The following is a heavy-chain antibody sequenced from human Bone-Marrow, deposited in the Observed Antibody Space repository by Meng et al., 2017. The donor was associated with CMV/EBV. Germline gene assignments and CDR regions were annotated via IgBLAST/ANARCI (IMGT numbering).Heavy chain of an antibody. Sequence: GGSLRLSCAASGFTFDDYGLSWVRQAPGKGLEWVSGISGSGGSTYYADSVKGRFTISRDNSKNTLYLQMNSLRAEDTAVYYCAKLLSIAAPIGDYYFDYWGQGTLVTVSS. D-gene: IGHD6-13*01. CDR1: GFTFDDYG. CDR3: AKLLSIAAPIGDYYFDY. J-gene: IGHJ4*02. V-gene: IGHV3-23*01. CDR2: ISGSGGST.